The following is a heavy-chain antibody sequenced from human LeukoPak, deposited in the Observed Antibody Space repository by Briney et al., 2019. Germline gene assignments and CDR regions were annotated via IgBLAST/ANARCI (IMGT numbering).Heavy chain of an antibody. V-gene: IGHV3-33*01. Sequence: GRSLRLSCAASGFTFSSYGMHWVRQAPGKGLEWVAVIWYDGSNKYYADSVKGRFTISRDNSKNTLYLQMNSLRAEDTAVYYCARDFDYGGYAPCYWGQGTLVTVSS. D-gene: IGHD4-17*01. CDR1: GFTFSSYG. CDR2: IWYDGSNK. CDR3: ARDFDYGGYAPCY. J-gene: IGHJ4*02.